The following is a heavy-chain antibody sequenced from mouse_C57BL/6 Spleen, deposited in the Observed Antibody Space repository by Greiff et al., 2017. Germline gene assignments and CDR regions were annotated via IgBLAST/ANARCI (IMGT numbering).Heavy chain of an antibody. CDR3: ARSPGAMDY. CDR1: GFTFSDYG. V-gene: IGHV5-17*01. Sequence: EVKLMESGGGLVKPGGSLKLSCAASGFTFSDYGMHWVRQAPEKGLEWVAYISSGSSTIYYADTVKGRFTISRDNAKDTLFLQMTSLRSEDTAMYYCARSPGAMDYWGQGTSVTVSS. J-gene: IGHJ4*01. CDR2: ISSGSSTI.